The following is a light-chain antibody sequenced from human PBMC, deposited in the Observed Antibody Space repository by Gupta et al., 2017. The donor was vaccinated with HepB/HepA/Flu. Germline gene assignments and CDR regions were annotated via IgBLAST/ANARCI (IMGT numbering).Light chain of an antibody. CDR3: MQQLQWPHT. CDR2: QVS. V-gene: IGKV2-30*01. Sequence: DVVMTQSPLSLSVILGQPASFSCRSSQSRAYSDEITFLNWFQQRPGQSPRRLIYQVSKRDSGVPDRFSGSGSGTDFTLKISRVEAEDVGVYYCMQQLQWPHTFGQGTKLEIK. J-gene: IGKJ2*01. CDR1: QSRAYSDEITF.